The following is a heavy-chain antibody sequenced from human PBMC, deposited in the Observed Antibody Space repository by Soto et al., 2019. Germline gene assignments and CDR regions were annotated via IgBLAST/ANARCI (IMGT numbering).Heavy chain of an antibody. CDR3: GRVSDFSGGYYRVFDF. Sequence: QLQLQESGPGLVKPSETLSLTCTVSGGSIINNNYYWGWIRQPPGKGMEWIGNIYYRGSTYYNPSIKRQFSLSVDTSKNQFALKLTSVAAADTAVYYCGRVSDFSGGYYRVFDFWGQGTLVTVSS. D-gene: IGHD3-3*01. CDR2: IYYRGST. J-gene: IGHJ4*02. V-gene: IGHV4-39*01. CDR1: GGSIINNNYY.